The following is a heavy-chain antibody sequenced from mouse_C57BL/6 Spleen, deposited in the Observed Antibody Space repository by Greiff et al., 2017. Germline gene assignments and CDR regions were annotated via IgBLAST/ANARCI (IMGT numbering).Heavy chain of an antibody. CDR2: IYPGDGDT. CDR1: GYAFSSYW. Sequence: VQLQQSGAELVKPGASVKISCKASGYAFSSYWMNWVKQRPGKGLEWIGQIYPGDGDTNYNGKFKGKATLTADKSSSTAYMQLSSLTSEDSAVYFCARRQLRLYYFDDWGKGTTLTVSS. J-gene: IGHJ2*01. CDR3: ARRQLRLYYFDD. V-gene: IGHV1-80*01. D-gene: IGHD3-2*02.